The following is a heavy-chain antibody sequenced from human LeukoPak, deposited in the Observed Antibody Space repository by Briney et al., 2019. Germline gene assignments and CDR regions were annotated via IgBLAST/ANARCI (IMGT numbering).Heavy chain of an antibody. CDR3: ARGLSSSWLYYFDY. CDR1: GYTFTGYY. CDR2: INPNSGGT. Sequence: ASLKVSCKASGYTFTGYYMHWVRQAPGQGLEWMGWINPNSGGTNYAQKFQGRVTMTRDTSISTAYMELSRLRSDDTAVYYCARGLSSSWLYYFDYWGQGTLVTVSS. D-gene: IGHD6-13*01. V-gene: IGHV1-2*02. J-gene: IGHJ4*02.